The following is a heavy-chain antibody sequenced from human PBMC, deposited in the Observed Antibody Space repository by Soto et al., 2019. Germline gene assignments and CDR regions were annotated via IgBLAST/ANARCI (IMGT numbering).Heavy chain of an antibody. Sequence: SLRLSCAASGFTFSSYGMHWVRQAPGKGLEWVAVISYDGSNKYYADSVKGRFTISRDNSKNTLYLQMNSLRAEDTAVYYCAKDYDFWSGPNNWFDPWGQGTLVTVSS. J-gene: IGHJ5*02. CDR3: AKDYDFWSGPNNWFDP. V-gene: IGHV3-30*18. CDR1: GFTFSSYG. CDR2: ISYDGSNK. D-gene: IGHD3-3*01.